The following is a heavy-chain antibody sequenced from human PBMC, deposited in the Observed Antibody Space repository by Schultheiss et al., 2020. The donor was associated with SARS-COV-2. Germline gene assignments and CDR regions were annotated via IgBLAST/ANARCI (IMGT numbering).Heavy chain of an antibody. CDR2: IKSKTDGGTT. J-gene: IGHJ5*02. D-gene: IGHD6-19*01. CDR3: ARDGGSGGSGWYGWFDP. CDR1: GFTFSDHY. Sequence: GGSLRLSCAASGFTFSDHYMDWVRQAPGKGLEWVGRIKSKTDGGTTDYAAPVKGRFTISRDDSKNTLYLQMNSLRAEDTAVYYCARDGGSGGSGWYGWFDPWGQGTLVTVSS. V-gene: IGHV3-15*01.